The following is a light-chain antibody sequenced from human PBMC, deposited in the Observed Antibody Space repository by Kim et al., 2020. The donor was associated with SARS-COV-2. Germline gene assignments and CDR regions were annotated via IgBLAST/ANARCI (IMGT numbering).Light chain of an antibody. V-gene: IGLV2-14*03. J-gene: IGLJ1*01. CDR2: VVS. Sequence: GQSITISCTGNSSDVGDYDYVSWYQQHPGKAPKLIISVVSNRPSGVSSRFSGSKSGNTASLTISGLQDEDEADYYCCSYARGSAYVFGTGTKVTVL. CDR3: CSYARGSAYV. CDR1: SSDVGDYDY.